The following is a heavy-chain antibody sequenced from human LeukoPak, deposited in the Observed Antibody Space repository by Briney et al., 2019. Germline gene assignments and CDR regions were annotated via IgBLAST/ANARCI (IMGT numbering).Heavy chain of an antibody. V-gene: IGHV5-51*01. D-gene: IGHD1-26*01. J-gene: IGHJ4*02. CDR2: IYPGDSDT. Sequence: GESLKISCKGSGYSFTTYWIGWVRQMPGKGLEWMGIIYPGDSDTRYSPSLQGQVTISVDKSISTAYLQWSSLKASDTAIYYCARLTYTGSYLAPFDYWGQGTLVTVSS. CDR1: GYSFTTYW. CDR3: ARLTYTGSYLAPFDY.